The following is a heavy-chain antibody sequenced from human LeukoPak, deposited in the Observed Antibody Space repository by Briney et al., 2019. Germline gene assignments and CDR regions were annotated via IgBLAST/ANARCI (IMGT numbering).Heavy chain of an antibody. J-gene: IGHJ4*02. V-gene: IGHV1-46*01. D-gene: IGHD6-19*01. Sequence: ASVKVSCKASGYTFTSYYMHWVRQAPGQGLEWMGIINPSGGSTSYAQKFQGRVTMTRDTSTSTVYMELSSLRSEDTAVYYCARPIIAVAGTEYYVDYWGQGTLVTVSS. CDR2: INPSGGST. CDR1: GYTFTSYY. CDR3: ARPIIAVAGTEYYVDY.